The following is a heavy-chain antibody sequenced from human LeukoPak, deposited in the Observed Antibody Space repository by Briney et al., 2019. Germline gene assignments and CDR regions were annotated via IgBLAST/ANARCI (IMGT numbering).Heavy chain of an antibody. V-gene: IGHV4-59*01. D-gene: IGHD5-18*01. Sequence: SETLSLTCTVSGGSISSYYWSWIRQPPGKGLERIGYIYYSGSTNYNPSLKSRVTISVDTSKNQFSLKLSSVTAADTAVYYCARDRTVDTAMGLDPWGQGTLVTVSS. J-gene: IGHJ5*02. CDR2: IYYSGST. CDR3: ARDRTVDTAMGLDP. CDR1: GGSISSYY.